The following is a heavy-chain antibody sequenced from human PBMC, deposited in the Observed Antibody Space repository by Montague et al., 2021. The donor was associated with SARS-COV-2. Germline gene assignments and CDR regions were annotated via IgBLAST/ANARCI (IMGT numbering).Heavy chain of an antibody. D-gene: IGHD6-13*01. J-gene: IGHJ4*02. CDR3: ARDSRAEAAVTNSFSSAFDY. CDR1: GGSISSSDW. Sequence: SETLSLTCGVSGGSISSSDWWSWVRQPPGKGLEWIGEIYHSGSTNYNPSLESRVTISMDKSKNQFSLKVSSVTAADTAVYYCARDSRAEAAVTNSFSSAFDYWGQGTLVTVSS. CDR2: IYHSGST. V-gene: IGHV4-4*02.